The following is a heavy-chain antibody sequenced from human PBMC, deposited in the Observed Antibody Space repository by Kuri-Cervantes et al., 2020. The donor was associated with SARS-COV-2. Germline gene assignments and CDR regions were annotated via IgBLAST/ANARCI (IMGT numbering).Heavy chain of an antibody. CDR2: ISSSGSTI. CDR1: GFTFSDYY. Sequence: GESLKISCAASGFTFSDYYMSWIRQAPGKGLEWVSYISSSGSTIYYADSVKGRFTISRDNAKNSLYLQMNSLRAEDTAVYYCARVQGWVAAAGGYYYYYGMDVWGQGTTVTVSS. D-gene: IGHD6-13*01. CDR3: ARVQGWVAAAGGYYYYYGMDV. J-gene: IGHJ6*02. V-gene: IGHV3-11*01.